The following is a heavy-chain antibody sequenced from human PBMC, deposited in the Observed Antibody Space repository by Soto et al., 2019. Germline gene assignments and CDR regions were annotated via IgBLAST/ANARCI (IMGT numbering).Heavy chain of an antibody. CDR2: ISSRGSA. J-gene: IGHJ4*02. CDR1: GGTVSSGGYY. Sequence: QVQLQESGPGLVTPSETLSLTCTVSGGTVSSGGYYWSWIRKPPGKGLEWIGYISSRGSANYNPSLKSRITISVDTSKNQFSLKLTSVTAADTAVYYCAMAGNYRYFDAWGQGTLVTVSS. CDR3: AMAGNYRYFDA. D-gene: IGHD1-7*01. V-gene: IGHV4-61*08.